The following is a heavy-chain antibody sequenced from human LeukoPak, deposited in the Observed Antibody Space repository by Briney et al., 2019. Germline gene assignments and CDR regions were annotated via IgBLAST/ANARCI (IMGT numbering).Heavy chain of an antibody. J-gene: IGHJ3*02. CDR3: AGDRAYPNDVFNI. Sequence: QSGGSLRLSCAASGFTFSSYWMSWVRQAPGKGLEWVSALTGSGDNTYYADSVKGRFTISRDNSKNTLYLHMNSLRDEDTALYYCAGDRAYPNDVFNIWGQGTMITVS. V-gene: IGHV3-23*01. CDR1: GFTFSSYW. CDR2: LTGSGDNT. D-gene: IGHD2-21*01.